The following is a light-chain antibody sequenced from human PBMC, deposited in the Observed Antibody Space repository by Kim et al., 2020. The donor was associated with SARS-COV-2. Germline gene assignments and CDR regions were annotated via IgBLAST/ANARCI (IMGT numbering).Light chain of an antibody. CDR3: NSRGSNDNVL. Sequence: VDSGLTVRITCQGDSLRSYYATWYQQKPGQAPIVVIYGKNNRPSGIPDRFSGSSSGDTASLTITGTQAGDEADYYCNSRGSNDNVLFGGGTQLTVL. J-gene: IGLJ2*01. CDR2: GKN. V-gene: IGLV3-19*01. CDR1: SLRSYY.